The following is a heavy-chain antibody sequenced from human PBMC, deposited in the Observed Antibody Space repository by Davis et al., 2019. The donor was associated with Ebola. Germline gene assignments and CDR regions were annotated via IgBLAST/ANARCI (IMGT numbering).Heavy chain of an antibody. CDR3: TWDLVPSAIGSFDY. CDR1: GFIFNSWW. Sequence: GESLKISCAASGFIFNSWWMTWVRQAPDKGLEWVGRIKSKSVGETTDYAAPVKGRFTISRDDSKNMLYLQMNNLKGEDTAVYYCTWDLVPSAIGSFDYWGQGTLVTVSS. V-gene: IGHV3-15*01. J-gene: IGHJ4*02. D-gene: IGHD2-2*02. CDR2: IKSKSVGETT.